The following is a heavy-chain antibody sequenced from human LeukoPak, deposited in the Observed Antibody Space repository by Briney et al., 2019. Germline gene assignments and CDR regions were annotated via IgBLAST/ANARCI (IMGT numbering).Heavy chain of an antibody. V-gene: IGHV1-2*02. Sequence: ASVKVSCKASGYTFTGYYMHWVRQAPGQGLEWMGWINPNSGGTNYAQKFQGRVTITADKSTSTAYMELSSLRSEDTAVYYCARGDFWSGYYPFDAFDIWGQGTMVTVSS. CDR3: ARGDFWSGYYPFDAFDI. CDR2: INPNSGGT. D-gene: IGHD3-3*01. CDR1: GYTFTGYY. J-gene: IGHJ3*02.